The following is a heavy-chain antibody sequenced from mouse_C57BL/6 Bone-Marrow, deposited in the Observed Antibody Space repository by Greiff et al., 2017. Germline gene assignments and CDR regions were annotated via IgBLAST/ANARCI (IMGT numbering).Heavy chain of an antibody. J-gene: IGHJ4*01. V-gene: IGHV1-15*01. CDR3: TRENSLWAMDY. Sequence: VKLMESGAELVRPGASVTLSCKASGYTFTDYEMHWVKQTPVHGLEWIGAIDPETGGTAYNQKFKGKAILTADKSSSTAYMELRSLTSEDSAVYYCTRENSLWAMDYWGQGTSVTVSS. CDR2: IDPETGGT. CDR1: GYTFTDYE.